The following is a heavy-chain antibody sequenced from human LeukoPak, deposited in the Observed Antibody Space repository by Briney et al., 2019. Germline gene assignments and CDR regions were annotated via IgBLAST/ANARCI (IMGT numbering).Heavy chain of an antibody. J-gene: IGHJ4*02. CDR1: GFTFSSYS. CDR3: ARDQRWLYYFDY. D-gene: IGHD6-19*01. CDR2: ISSSSSYI. Sequence: GGSLRLSCAASGFTFSSYSMNWVRQAPGKGLEWVSSISSSSSYIYYADSVKGRFTISRDNAKSSLYLQMNSLRAEDTAVYYCARDQRWLYYFDYWGQGTLVTVSS. V-gene: IGHV3-21*01.